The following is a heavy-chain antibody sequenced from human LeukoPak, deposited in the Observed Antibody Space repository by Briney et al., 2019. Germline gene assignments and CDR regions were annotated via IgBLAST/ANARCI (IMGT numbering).Heavy chain of an antibody. D-gene: IGHD7-27*01. Sequence: PGGSLRLSCAASGFTVGSSFMTWVRQAPGKGLEWVSVIFSDGTTYYTDSVMGRFTISRDNSKNTLYLQLNSLREEDTAVYYCAKTGGPWDWGQGTLVTVSS. CDR3: AKTGGPWD. CDR1: GFTVGSSF. J-gene: IGHJ4*02. V-gene: IGHV3-53*01. CDR2: IFSDGTT.